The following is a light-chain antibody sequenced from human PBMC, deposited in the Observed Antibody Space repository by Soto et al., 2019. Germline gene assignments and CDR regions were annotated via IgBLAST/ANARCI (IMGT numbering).Light chain of an antibody. CDR2: KAS. J-gene: IGKJ1*01. V-gene: IGKV1-5*03. CDR3: QHYNSYSEA. Sequence: VRMPQSPSTLSGSLGDRFTISCLASQTISSWLAWYQQKPGKAPKLLIYKASTLKSGVPSRFSGSGSGTEFTLTISSLQPDDFATYYCQHYNSYSEAFGQGTKVDIK. CDR1: QTISSW.